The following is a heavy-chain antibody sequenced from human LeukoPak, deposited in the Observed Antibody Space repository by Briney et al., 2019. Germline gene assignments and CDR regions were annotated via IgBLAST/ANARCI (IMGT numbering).Heavy chain of an antibody. CDR2: INAGNGNT. J-gene: IGHJ6*02. CDR3: ATEGVYYGMDV. CDR1: GYTFTNYA. V-gene: IGHV1-3*01. Sequence: ASVKVSCKASGYTFTNYAMHWVRQAPGQRLEWMGWINAGNGNTKYSQKFQDRVTITRDTSASTAYMEPSNLRSEDTAVYYCATEGVYYGMDVWGQGTTVTVSS.